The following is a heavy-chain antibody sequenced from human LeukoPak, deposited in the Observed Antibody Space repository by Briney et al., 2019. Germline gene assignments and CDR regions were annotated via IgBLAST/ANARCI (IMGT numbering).Heavy chain of an antibody. Sequence: PGGSLRLSCVASGFTFSSYAMTWVRQAPGKGLEWVSAISGSGGSTYFADSVKGRFTISRDNAKNSLYLQMNSLRAEDTAVYYCARGFNTVSVSRVDASDIWGQGTMVTVSS. CDR2: ISGSGGST. V-gene: IGHV3-23*01. J-gene: IGHJ3*02. CDR1: GFTFSSYA. CDR3: ARGFNTVSVSRVDASDI. D-gene: IGHD4-11*01.